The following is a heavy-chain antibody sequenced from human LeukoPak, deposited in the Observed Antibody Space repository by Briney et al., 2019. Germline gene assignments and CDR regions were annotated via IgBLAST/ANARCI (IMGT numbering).Heavy chain of an antibody. Sequence: GGSLRLSCAASGFTFSTHGMHWVRQAPGKGLEWVAVIWYAVSDKNYADSVKGRFTISRDNSKNTLYLQMNSLRAEDTAVYYCAKESGSYQFDYWGQGTLVTVSS. CDR3: AKESGSYQFDY. CDR2: IWYAVSDK. D-gene: IGHD1-26*01. J-gene: IGHJ4*02. CDR1: GFTFSTHG. V-gene: IGHV3-30*02.